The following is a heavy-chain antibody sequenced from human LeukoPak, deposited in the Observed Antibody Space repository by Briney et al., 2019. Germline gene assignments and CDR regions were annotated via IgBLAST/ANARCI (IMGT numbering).Heavy chain of an antibody. CDR1: GYTFTSYY. D-gene: IGHD2-2*03. CDR2: INPSGGST. Sequence: ASVKVSCKASGYTFTSYYMHWVRQAPGQGLEWMGIINPSGGSTSYAQKFQGRVTMTRDTSTSTVYMELSGLRSEDTAVYYCAREQPGYCSSTSCHHFDYWGQGTLVTVSS. CDR3: AREQPGYCSSTSCHHFDY. J-gene: IGHJ4*02. V-gene: IGHV1-46*01.